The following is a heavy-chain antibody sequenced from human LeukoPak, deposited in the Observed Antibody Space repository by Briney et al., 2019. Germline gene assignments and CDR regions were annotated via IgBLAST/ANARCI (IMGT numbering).Heavy chain of an antibody. D-gene: IGHD4-17*01. Sequence: ASVKVSCKVSGYTLTEISMHWVRQAPGQGLEWMGWINTNTGNPTYAQGFTGRFVFSLDTSVSTAYLQISSLKAEDTAVYYCARDEDATVTPFDYWGQGTLVTVSS. CDR3: ARDEDATVTPFDY. CDR2: INTNTGNP. CDR1: GYTLTEIS. V-gene: IGHV7-4-1*02. J-gene: IGHJ4*02.